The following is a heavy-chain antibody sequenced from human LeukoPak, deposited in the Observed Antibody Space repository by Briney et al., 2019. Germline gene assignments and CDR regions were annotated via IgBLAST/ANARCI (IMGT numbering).Heavy chain of an antibody. CDR3: ASLYGSGSYPVDY. D-gene: IGHD3-10*01. V-gene: IGHV1-2*02. J-gene: IGHJ4*02. CDR1: GYTFTGYY. CDR2: INPNSGGT. Sequence: ASVKVSCKASGYTFTGYYMHWVRQAPGQGLEWMGWINPNSGGTNYAQKFQGRVTMTRDTSISTAYMELSRLRSDDTAVCYCASLYGSGSYPVDYWGQGTLVTVSS.